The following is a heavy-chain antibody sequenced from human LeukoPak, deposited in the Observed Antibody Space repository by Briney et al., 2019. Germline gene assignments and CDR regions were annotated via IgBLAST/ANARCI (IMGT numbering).Heavy chain of an antibody. V-gene: IGHV4-34*01. CDR3: ARGRLATGWYVFDS. CDR1: GGTFCGYY. Sequence: SETLSLTCAVYGGTFCGYYWSWIRQPPGKGLEWIGEINHSRSNNYNPSLKSRVTISVDISKNQFSLKLSAVTAADTAVFYCARGRLATGWYVFDSWGEGTLVTVSS. D-gene: IGHD6-19*01. CDR2: INHSRSN. J-gene: IGHJ4*02.